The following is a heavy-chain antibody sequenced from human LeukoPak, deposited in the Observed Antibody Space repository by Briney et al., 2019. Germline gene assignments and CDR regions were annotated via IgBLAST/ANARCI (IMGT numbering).Heavy chain of an antibody. CDR3: AKTVHSWEVLSD. CDR1: GFTFSNHG. Sequence: GGSLRLSCAASGFTFSNHGMNWVRQAPGKGLEWVSVISASGADTYYADSVKGRFTISRDNSKNTLYLQMNSLRPEDAAVYYCAKTVHSWEVLSDWGQGTLVSVSS. J-gene: IGHJ4*02. D-gene: IGHD1-26*01. V-gene: IGHV3-23*01. CDR2: ISASGADT.